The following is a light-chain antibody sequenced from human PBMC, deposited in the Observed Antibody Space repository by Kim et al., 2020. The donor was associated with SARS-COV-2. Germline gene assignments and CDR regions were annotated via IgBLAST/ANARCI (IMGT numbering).Light chain of an antibody. Sequence: LGQTVRITCQGYSLRSFYASWYQQKPGQAPVLVIYGKHNRPSGIPDRFSGSSSGNTASLTITGAQAEDEADYYCNSRDSSGNHLGVFGTGTKVTVL. V-gene: IGLV3-19*01. CDR3: NSRDSSGNHLGV. CDR1: SLRSFY. CDR2: GKH. J-gene: IGLJ1*01.